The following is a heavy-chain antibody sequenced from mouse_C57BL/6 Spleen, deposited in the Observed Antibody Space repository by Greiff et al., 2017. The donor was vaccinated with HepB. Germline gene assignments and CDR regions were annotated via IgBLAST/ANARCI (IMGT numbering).Heavy chain of an antibody. J-gene: IGHJ2*01. V-gene: IGHV1-15*01. CDR1: GYTFTDYE. CDR3: TAYDYDGGDY. D-gene: IGHD2-4*01. CDR2: IDPETGGT. Sequence: VKLMESGAELVRPGASVTLSCKASGYTFTDYEMHWVKQTPVHGLEWIGAIDPETGGTAYNQKFKGKAILTADKSSSTAYMELRSLTSEDSAVYYCTAYDYDGGDYWGQGTTLTVSS.